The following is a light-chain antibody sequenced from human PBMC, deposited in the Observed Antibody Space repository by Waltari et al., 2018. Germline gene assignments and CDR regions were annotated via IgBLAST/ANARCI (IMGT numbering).Light chain of an antibody. CDR3: QQRSKSFT. J-gene: IGKJ3*01. CDR2: DAS. V-gene: IGKV3-11*01. CDR1: QSISSY. Sequence: EIVFKQSPATLSLSPGDRATLSCRASQSISSYLAWYQQTPGQAPRLLIYDASTRATGIPARFSGRGSVTDFTLTISSLEPEDFAIYYCQQRSKSFTFGPGTKVDMK.